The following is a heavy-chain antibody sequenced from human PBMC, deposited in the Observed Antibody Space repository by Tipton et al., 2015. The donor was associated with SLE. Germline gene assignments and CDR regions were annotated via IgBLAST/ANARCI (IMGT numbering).Heavy chain of an antibody. J-gene: IGHJ3*02. CDR3: ARYASQVGVFVFDI. V-gene: IGHV4-59*11. CDR1: GGSITSHY. Sequence: TLSLTCTVSGGSITSHYWSWIRQPPGKGLEWIGYIYNTGSTNYNPSLKSRVTISVDTSKNQFSLKLNSVTAADSAVYYCARYASQVGVFVFDIWGQGTMVTVSS. CDR2: IYNTGST. D-gene: IGHD3-16*01.